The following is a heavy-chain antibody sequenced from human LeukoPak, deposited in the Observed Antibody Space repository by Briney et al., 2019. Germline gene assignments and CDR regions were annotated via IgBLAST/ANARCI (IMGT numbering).Heavy chain of an antibody. CDR2: ISAYNGNT. D-gene: IGHD6-19*01. J-gene: IGHJ2*01. V-gene: IGHV1-18*01. CDR3: ARYRGGWPTRYFDL. CDR1: GYTFTSYG. Sequence: ASVKGSCKASGYTFTSYGISWVREAPGQGLEWRGWISAYNGNTNYAQKLQGRVTLTTDTATSTAYMEVRSLRSDDTAVYYCARYRGGWPTRYFDLWGRGTLVTVSS.